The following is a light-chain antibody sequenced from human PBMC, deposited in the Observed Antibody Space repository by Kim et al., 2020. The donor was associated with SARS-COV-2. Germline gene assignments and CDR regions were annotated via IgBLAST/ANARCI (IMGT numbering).Light chain of an antibody. CDR1: QSVSSSY. J-gene: IGKJ1*01. V-gene: IGKV3-20*01. CDR3: QQYATSLRT. Sequence: LSPGERATLSCRASQSVSSSYLAWYQQKPGQAPRLLIYGASSRAIGIPDRFSGSGSGTDFTLTISRLEPEDFAVYYCQQYATSLRTFGQGTKLEI. CDR2: GAS.